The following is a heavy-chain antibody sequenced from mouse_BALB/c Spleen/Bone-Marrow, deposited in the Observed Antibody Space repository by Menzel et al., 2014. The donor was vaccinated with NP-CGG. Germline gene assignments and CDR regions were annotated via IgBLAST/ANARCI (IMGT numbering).Heavy chain of an antibody. J-gene: IGHJ2*01. CDR3: TRLRYDEGYYFDY. D-gene: IGHD2-14*01. CDR1: GFTFSNYW. V-gene: IGHV6-6*02. CDR2: IRLKSNNYGT. Sequence: EVKLMESGGGLVQPGGPMKLSCAASGFTFSNYWMNWVRQSPEKGLEWVAEIRLKSNNYGTHYAESVKGRFTISRDDSKNNVYLQMNNLRAEDTGFYYCTRLRYDEGYYFDYWGQGTTLSVSS.